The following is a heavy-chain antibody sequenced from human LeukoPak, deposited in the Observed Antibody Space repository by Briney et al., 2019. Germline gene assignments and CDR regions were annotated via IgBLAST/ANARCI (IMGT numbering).Heavy chain of an antibody. D-gene: IGHD5-12*01. CDR2: ISYDGSDK. CDR1: GFTFSSYA. J-gene: IGHJ4*02. V-gene: IGHV3-30*04. Sequence: GGSQRLSCAASGFTFSSYAMYWVRQAPGKGLEWVAVISYDGSDKFYADSVKGRFTISRDSSKNTLYLQMNSLRPEDTAVYYCARARPSMWIDYWGQGTLVTVSS. CDR3: ARARPSMWIDY.